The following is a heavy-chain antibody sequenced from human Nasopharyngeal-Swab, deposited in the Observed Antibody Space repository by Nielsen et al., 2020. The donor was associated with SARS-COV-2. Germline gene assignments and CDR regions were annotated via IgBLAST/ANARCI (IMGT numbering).Heavy chain of an antibody. CDR2: ISDYNGNT. J-gene: IGHJ4*02. D-gene: IGHD5-12*01. V-gene: IGHV1-18*01. CDR3: ARGPISGYSGYRKYDY. Sequence: ASVKVSCKASGYTFTSYGISWVRQAPGQGLEWMGWISDYNGNTNYAQKLQGRVTMTTDTSTSTAYMELRSLRSDDTAVYYCARGPISGYSGYRKYDYWGQGTLVTVSS. CDR1: GYTFTSYG.